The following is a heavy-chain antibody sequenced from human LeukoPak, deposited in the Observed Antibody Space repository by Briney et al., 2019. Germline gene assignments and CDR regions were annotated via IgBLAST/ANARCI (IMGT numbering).Heavy chain of an antibody. V-gene: IGHV3-7*01. CDR3: ARDVSSTSSWWFDP. CDR1: GFTFSSYW. CDR2: IKQDGSEK. D-gene: IGHD2-2*01. J-gene: IGHJ5*02. Sequence: GGSLRLSCAASGFTFSSYWMSWVRQAPGKVLEWVVNIKQDGSEKYYADSVKGRFTISRDNSKNTLYMEMNSLKPEDTAVYYCARDVSSTSSWWFDPWGQGTLVIVSS.